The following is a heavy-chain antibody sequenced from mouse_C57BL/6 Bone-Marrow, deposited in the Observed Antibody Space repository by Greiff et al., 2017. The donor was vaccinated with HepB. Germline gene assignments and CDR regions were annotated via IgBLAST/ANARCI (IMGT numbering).Heavy chain of an antibody. CDR2: INYDGSST. CDR1: GFTFSDYY. V-gene: IGHV5-16*01. CDR3: ARTYYGSSLYYFDY. D-gene: IGHD1-1*01. Sequence: EVHLVESEGGLVQPGSSMKLSCTASGFTFSDYYMAWVRQVPEKGLEWVANINYDGSSTYYLDSLKSRFIISRDNAKNILYLQMSSLKSEDTATYYCARTYYGSSLYYFDYWGQGTTLTVSS. J-gene: IGHJ2*01.